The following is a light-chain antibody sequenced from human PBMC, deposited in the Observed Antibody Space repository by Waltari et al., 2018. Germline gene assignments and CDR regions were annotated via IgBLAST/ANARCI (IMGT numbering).Light chain of an antibody. CDR3: QQYNSYSMYT. CDR2: GAS. Sequence: DIQMTQSPSTLSASVGDRVTITCRASQSISSWLPWYQQKPGKAPKPLIYGASSLESGVPSRFSGSGSGTEFTLTISSLQPDDFATYYCQQYNSYSMYTFGQGTKLEIK. CDR1: QSISSW. J-gene: IGKJ2*01. V-gene: IGKV1-5*01.